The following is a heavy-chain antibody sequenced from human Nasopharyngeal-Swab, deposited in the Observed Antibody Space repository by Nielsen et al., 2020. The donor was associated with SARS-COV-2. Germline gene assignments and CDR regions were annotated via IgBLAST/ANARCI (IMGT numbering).Heavy chain of an antibody. CDR3: ARGIAAFDY. V-gene: IGHV4-39*07. D-gene: IGHD6-6*01. CDR1: GGSISSSSYY. J-gene: IGHJ4*02. Sequence: SETLSLTCTVSGGSISSSSYYWGWIRQPPGKGLEWIGSMYYSGSTYYNPSLKSRVTISVDTSKNQFSLKLSSVTAADTAVYYCARGIAAFDYWGQGTLVTVSS. CDR2: MYYSGST.